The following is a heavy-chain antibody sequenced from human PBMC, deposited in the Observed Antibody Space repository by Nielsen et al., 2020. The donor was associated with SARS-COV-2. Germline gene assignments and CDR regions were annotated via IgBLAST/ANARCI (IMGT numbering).Heavy chain of an antibody. V-gene: IGHV4-59*12. J-gene: IGHJ6*02. CDR2: IYYNGST. CDR3: ARGGSVAGTSFYYYGMDV. D-gene: IGHD6-19*01. CDR1: GGSISSYY. Sequence: GSLRLSCTVSGGSISSYYWSWIRQPPGKGLEWIGYIYYNGSTNYNPSLKSRVTISVDTSKNQFSLKLSSVTAADTAVYYCARGGSVAGTSFYYYGMDVWGQGTTVTVSS.